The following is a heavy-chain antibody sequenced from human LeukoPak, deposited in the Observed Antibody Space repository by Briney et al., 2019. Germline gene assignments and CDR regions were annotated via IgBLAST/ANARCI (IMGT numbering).Heavy chain of an antibody. CDR1: GFTFSSYA. D-gene: IGHD6-19*01. CDR3: ARDGPVAGVELDQ. Sequence: GGSLRLSCAASGFTFSSYAMSWVRQAPGKGLEWVSAISGSGGSTYYADSVKGRFTISRDNAKNSLYLQMNSLRAEDTALYYCARDGPVAGVELDQWGQGTLVTVSS. V-gene: IGHV3-23*01. J-gene: IGHJ4*02. CDR2: ISGSGGST.